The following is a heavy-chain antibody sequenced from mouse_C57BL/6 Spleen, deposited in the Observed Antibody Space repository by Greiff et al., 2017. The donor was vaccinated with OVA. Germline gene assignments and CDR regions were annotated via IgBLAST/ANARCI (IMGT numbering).Heavy chain of an antibody. J-gene: IGHJ4*01. D-gene: IGHD1-1*01. CDR3: TRDYYGSSYLYYAMDY. CDR1: GYTFTDYE. CDR2: IDPETGGT. Sequence: QVQLQQSGAELVRPGASVTLSCKASGYTFTDYEMHWVKQTPVHGLEWIGAIDPETGGTAYNQKFKGKAILTADKSSSTAYMELRSLTSEDSAVYYCTRDYYGSSYLYYAMDYWGQGTSVTVSS. V-gene: IGHV1-15*01.